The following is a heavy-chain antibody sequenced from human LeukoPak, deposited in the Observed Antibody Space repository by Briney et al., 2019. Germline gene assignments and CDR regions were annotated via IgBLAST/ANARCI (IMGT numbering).Heavy chain of an antibody. V-gene: IGHV4-38-2*02. CDR2: IYHSGSA. CDR1: GYSISSGFY. J-gene: IGHJ4*02. Sequence: PSETLSLTCTVSGYSISSGFYWGWIRQPPGKGLEWIGNIYHSGSAYYNPSLKSRVTISADTSKNQFSLKLSSVTAADTAVYYCARGSIVATRFDYWGQGTLVTVSS. CDR3: ARGSIVATRFDY. D-gene: IGHD5-12*01.